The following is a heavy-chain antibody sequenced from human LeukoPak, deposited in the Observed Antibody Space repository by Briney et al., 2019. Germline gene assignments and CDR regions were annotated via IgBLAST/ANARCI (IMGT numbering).Heavy chain of an antibody. V-gene: IGHV3-53*04. D-gene: IGHD3-22*01. CDR3: ARVSGYSTTDYFDY. J-gene: IGHJ4*02. CDR2: IYSGGST. CDR1: GFTVSSNY. Sequence: PGGSLTLSCPASGFTVSSNYMSWVRQPPGKGLEWVSVIYSGGSTYYAASVKGRFTISRHNYKNSLYLQMNSLRAEETALYYCARVSGYSTTDYFDYWGQGTLVTVSS.